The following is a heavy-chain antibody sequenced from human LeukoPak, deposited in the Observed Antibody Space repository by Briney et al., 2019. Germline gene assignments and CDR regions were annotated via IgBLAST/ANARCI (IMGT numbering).Heavy chain of an antibody. CDR2: ISSSGSTI. D-gene: IGHD3-22*01. J-gene: IGHJ5*02. V-gene: IGHV3-11*04. Sequence: GGSLRLSCAASGFTFSDYYMSWIRQAPGKGLEWVSYISSSGSTIYYADSVKGRFTISRDNAMNTVYLQMNSLRAEDTAVYYCARVLSGSWDWFDPWGQGTLVTVSS. CDR3: ARVLSGSWDWFDP. CDR1: GFTFSDYY.